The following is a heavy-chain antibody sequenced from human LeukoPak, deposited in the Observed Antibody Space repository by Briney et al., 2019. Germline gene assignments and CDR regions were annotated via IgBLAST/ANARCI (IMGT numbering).Heavy chain of an antibody. V-gene: IGHV1-18*04. CDR2: ISVYNDDT. J-gene: IGHJ6*03. CDR1: DYYFSSHG. D-gene: IGHD2-15*01. Sequence: GASVKVSCKASDYYFSSHGITWLRQAPGQGLEWLGWISVYNDDTKYAQKVQDRVTMTADTSTNTAYMELRSLRSDDTAVYYCARENSGGGGNCYSCRHYYYMDVWGEGTTVTVSS. CDR3: ARENSGGGGNCYSCRHYYYMDV.